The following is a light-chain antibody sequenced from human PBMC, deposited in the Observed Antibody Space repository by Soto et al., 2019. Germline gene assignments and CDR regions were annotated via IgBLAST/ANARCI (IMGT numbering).Light chain of an antibody. CDR3: QQYYIPPRS. V-gene: IGKV4-1*01. Sequence: DIVMTQSPDSLAVSLGERATINCKSSQSLLYSSNNRNYLAWYQKKPGQPPRLLIYAASTRESGVPDRFSGAGSETDFTLTISSLQAEDVAVYYCQQYYIPPRSFGPGTKVGVK. J-gene: IGKJ3*01. CDR2: AAS. CDR1: QSLLYSSNNRNY.